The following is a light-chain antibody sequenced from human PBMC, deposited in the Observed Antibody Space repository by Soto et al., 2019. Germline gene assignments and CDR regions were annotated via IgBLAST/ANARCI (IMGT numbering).Light chain of an antibody. CDR2: ETN. V-gene: IGLV1-51*01. CDR1: SSSIGSNY. CDR3: GTWDSSLNTDV. Sequence: QSVLTQPPSVSAAPGQKVTISCSGSSSSIGSNYVCWYQQFPGAAPKLVMYETNKRPSGIPDRFSGSKSGTPATLDITGLQTGDEADYYCGTWDSSLNTDVFGTGTKVTVL. J-gene: IGLJ1*01.